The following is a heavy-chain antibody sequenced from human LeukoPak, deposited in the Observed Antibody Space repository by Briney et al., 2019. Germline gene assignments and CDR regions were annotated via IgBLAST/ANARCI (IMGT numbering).Heavy chain of an antibody. V-gene: IGHV4-39*02. J-gene: IGHJ4*02. Sequence: PSETLSLTCSVSGDSISSSSYSCGWIRQPPGKGLEWIGSIDYTGSTYYNPSLKTRVTITVDTSKNHFSLKLTSVTAADTAVYYCASEYSSSWYGDFDYWGQGALVTVSS. CDR1: GDSISSSSYS. D-gene: IGHD6-13*01. CDR2: IDYTGST. CDR3: ASEYSSSWYGDFDY.